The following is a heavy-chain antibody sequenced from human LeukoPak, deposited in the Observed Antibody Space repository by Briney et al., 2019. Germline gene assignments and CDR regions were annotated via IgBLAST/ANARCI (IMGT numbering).Heavy chain of an antibody. V-gene: IGHV3-64*04. CDR2: ISSNGGST. D-gene: IGHD1-26*01. Sequence: GGSLRLSCSASGFTFSSYAMHWVRQAPGKGLEYVSAISSNGGSTYYADSVKGRFTISRDNSKNTLYLQMNSLGGEDTAVYYCTTDSGRTIAVSDIWGQGTMVTVSS. CDR3: TTDSGRTIAVSDI. CDR1: GFTFSSYA. J-gene: IGHJ3*02.